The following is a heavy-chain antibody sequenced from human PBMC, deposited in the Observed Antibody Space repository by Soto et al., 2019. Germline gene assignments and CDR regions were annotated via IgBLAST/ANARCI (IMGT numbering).Heavy chain of an antibody. CDR3: AREVLGSGYPRTYYYYMDV. CDR1: GGTFSSYT. D-gene: IGHD3-3*01. J-gene: IGHJ6*03. V-gene: IGHV1-69*04. CDR2: IIPILGIA. Sequence: ASVKVSCKASGGTFSSYTISWVRQAPGQGLEWMGRIIPILGIANYAQKFQGRVTITADKSTSTAYMELSSLRSEDTAVYYCAREVLGSGYPRTYYYYMDVWGKGTTVTVSS.